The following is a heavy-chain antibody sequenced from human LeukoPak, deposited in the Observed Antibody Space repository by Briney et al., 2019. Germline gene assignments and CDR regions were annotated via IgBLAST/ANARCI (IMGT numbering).Heavy chain of an antibody. V-gene: IGHV1-46*01. CDR2: INPSGGNT. CDR1: GYTFTSYY. D-gene: IGHD2-15*01. Sequence: ASVKVSCKASGYTFTSYYMHWVRQAPGQGLEWMGIINPSGGNTSYAQKFQGRVTMTRDTSTSTAYMELRSLRSDDTAVYYCARDVGYCSGGSCYGYYYYGMDVWGQGTTVTVSS. CDR3: ARDVGYCSGGSCYGYYYYGMDV. J-gene: IGHJ6*02.